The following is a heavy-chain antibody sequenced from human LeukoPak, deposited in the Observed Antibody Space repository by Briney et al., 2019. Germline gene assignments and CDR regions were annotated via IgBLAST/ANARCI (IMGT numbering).Heavy chain of an antibody. J-gene: IGHJ4*02. D-gene: IGHD6-13*01. CDR2: ISSSSSYI. CDR1: GFTFSSYS. CDR3: ARRLAAAGAFDY. Sequence: GGSLRLSCAASGFTFSSYSMNWVRQAPGKGLEWVSSISSSSSYIYYADSVKGRFTISRDNAKNSLYLQMNSLRVEDTAVYYCARRLAAAGAFDYWGQGTLVTVSS. V-gene: IGHV3-21*01.